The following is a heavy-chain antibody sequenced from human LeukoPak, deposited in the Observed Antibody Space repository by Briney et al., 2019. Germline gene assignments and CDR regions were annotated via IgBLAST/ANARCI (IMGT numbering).Heavy chain of an antibody. D-gene: IGHD3-22*01. CDR3: ARGQGYYDSSGYSNTLYYFDY. V-gene: IGHV4-4*07. Sequence: SETLSLTCTVSGGSISSYYWSWIRQPAGKGLEWIGRIYTSGSTNYSPSLKSRVTISVDTSKNQFSLKLSSVTAADTAVYYCARGQGYYDSSGYSNTLYYFDYWGQGTLVTVSS. J-gene: IGHJ4*02. CDR1: GGSISSYY. CDR2: IYTSGST.